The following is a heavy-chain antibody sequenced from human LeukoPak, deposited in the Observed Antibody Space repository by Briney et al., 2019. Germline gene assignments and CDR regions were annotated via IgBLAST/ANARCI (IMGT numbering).Heavy chain of an antibody. CDR1: GGSIGNYY. CDR2: IYYSGTT. J-gene: IGHJ4*02. CDR3: ARQADDSSSSLVYFDY. V-gene: IGHV4-59*08. D-gene: IGHD6-6*01. Sequence: SETLSLTCTVSGGSIGNYYWSWIRQPAGKGLEWIGFIYYSGTTKYNPSLKSRVTISADTSKNQFSLKLSSVTAADTAVYYCARQADDSSSSLVYFDYWGQGTLVTVSS.